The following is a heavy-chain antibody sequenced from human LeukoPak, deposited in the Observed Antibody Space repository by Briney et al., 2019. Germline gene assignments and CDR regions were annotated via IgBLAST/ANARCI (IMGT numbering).Heavy chain of an antibody. D-gene: IGHD6-13*01. CDR1: GFTFSSYA. CDR2: ISDDAGST. CDR3: AKGKEGGIPAAGTVNAFDI. Sequence: PGGSLRLSCAASGFTFSSYAMSWVRQAPGKGLEWVSTISDDAGSTYYADFVKGRFTISRDNSKNTLYLQMNSLRAEDTAVYYCAKGKEGGIPAAGTVNAFDIWGQGTMVTVSS. V-gene: IGHV3-23*01. J-gene: IGHJ3*02.